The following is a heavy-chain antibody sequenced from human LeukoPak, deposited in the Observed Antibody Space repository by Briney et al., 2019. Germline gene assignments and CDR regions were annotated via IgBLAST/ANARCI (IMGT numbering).Heavy chain of an antibody. CDR3: ARLGYSGSYSFDY. D-gene: IGHD1-26*01. CDR1: GFTFTSSA. CDR2: IVVGSGNT. V-gene: IGHV1-58*01. Sequence: SVKVSCKASGFTFTSSAVQWVRQARGQRLEWIGWIVVGSGNTNYAQKFQERVTITRDMSTSTAYMELSSLRSEDTAVYYCARLGYSGSYSFDYWGQGTLVTVSS. J-gene: IGHJ4*02.